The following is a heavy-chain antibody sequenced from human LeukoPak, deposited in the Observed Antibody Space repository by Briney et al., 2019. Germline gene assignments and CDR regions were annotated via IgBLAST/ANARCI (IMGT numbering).Heavy chain of an antibody. CDR1: GGSVNTYY. CDR3: ARALGARAYYYMDV. D-gene: IGHD5-12*01. J-gene: IGHJ6*03. V-gene: IGHV4-4*07. CDR2: IYSSGIT. Sequence: SETLSLTCTVSGGSVNTYYWNWIRQSAGKGLEWIGRIYSSGITDYSPSLKSRATMSVDTSNNQFSLRLTSVTAADTAVYYCARALGARAYYYMDVWGKGTTVTVSS.